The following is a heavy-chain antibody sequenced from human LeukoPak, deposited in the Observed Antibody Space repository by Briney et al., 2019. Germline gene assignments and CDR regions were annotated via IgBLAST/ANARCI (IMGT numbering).Heavy chain of an antibody. D-gene: IGHD6-25*01. V-gene: IGHV3-74*01. CDR1: GFTFSGSW. CDR3: ARNIASGSAH. Sequence: PGGSRRLSCAASGFTFSGSWMQWARQAPGKGLVWVSRINTDGSITGYADPVKGRFTISRDNAKSTLYLQMHSLRAEDTAVYYCARNIASGSAHCGQGSPLTVSS. CDR2: INTDGSIT. J-gene: IGHJ1*01.